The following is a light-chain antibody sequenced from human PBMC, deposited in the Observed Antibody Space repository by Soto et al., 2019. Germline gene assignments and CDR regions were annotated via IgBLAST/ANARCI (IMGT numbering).Light chain of an antibody. J-gene: IGKJ4*01. Sequence: DIQMTQSPSSLSVSVGDRVTITCRASLSISSYLHWYQQKPGKAPKLLIYAASSLQSGVPSRFSGSGSGTDFTHTISSLQPEDFAPYYCQPSFSTPLTFGGKTTVEIK. V-gene: IGKV1-39*01. CDR1: LSISSY. CDR3: QPSFSTPLT. CDR2: AAS.